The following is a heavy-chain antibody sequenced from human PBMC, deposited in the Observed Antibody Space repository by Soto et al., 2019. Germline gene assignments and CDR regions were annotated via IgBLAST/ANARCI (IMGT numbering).Heavy chain of an antibody. CDR1: GFTFSSYA. D-gene: IGHD3-3*01. V-gene: IGHV3-23*01. J-gene: IGHJ4*02. CDR2: ISGSGGST. Sequence: PGGSLRLSCAASGFTFSSYAMSWVRQAPGKGLEWVSAISGSGGSTYYADSVKGRFTISRDNSKNTLYPQMNSLRAEDTAVYYCAKRFTIFGVVIPPFDYWGQGTLVTVSS. CDR3: AKRFTIFGVVIPPFDY.